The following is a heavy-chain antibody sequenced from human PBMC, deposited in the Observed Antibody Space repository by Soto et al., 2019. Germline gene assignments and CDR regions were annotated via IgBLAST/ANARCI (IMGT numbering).Heavy chain of an antibody. CDR1: GFTFDDYA. CDR3: AKSNIVGEDYYYYAMDV. J-gene: IGHJ6*02. V-gene: IGHV3-9*01. D-gene: IGHD2-15*01. Sequence: SLRLSCAASGFTFDDYAMYWVRQAPGKGLEWVSGINWNSGSIGYADSVKGRFTISRDNAKNSLYLQMNSLRAEDTALYYCAKSNIVGEDYYYYAMDVRGQGTTVTVSS. CDR2: INWNSGSI.